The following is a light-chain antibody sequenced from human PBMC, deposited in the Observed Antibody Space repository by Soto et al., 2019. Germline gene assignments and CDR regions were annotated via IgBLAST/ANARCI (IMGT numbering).Light chain of an antibody. CDR1: QSISSNL. CDR3: QQYGSSPPRYT. J-gene: IGKJ2*01. Sequence: SVLTQSPDTLSLSPGVSATLSCRASQSISSNLLVWYQQKPGQAPRLLIHGASARASGIPDRFSGSGSGTEFTLTISRLEPADYAVYYCQQYGSSPPRYTFGQWTKVEIK. CDR2: GAS. V-gene: IGKV3-20*01.